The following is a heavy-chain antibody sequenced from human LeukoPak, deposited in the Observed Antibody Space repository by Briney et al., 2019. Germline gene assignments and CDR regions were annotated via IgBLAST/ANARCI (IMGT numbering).Heavy chain of an antibody. CDR1: GFTFSLYA. V-gene: IGHV3-21*05. CDR2: INDDSSDI. CDR3: ARDTFQPGLIDP. J-gene: IGHJ5*02. Sequence: GGSLRLSCAASGFTFSLYAMNWVRQAPGKGLEWTSYINDDSSDIHYAGSVRGRFTISRDDARKTLYLQLSSLRVEDTAVYYCARDTFQPGLIDPWGQGTLVTVSS. D-gene: IGHD2-2*01.